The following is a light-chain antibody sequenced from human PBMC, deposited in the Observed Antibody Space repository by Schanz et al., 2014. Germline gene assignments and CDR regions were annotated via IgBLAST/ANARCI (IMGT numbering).Light chain of an antibody. CDR3: CSYAGSSTFVV. J-gene: IGLJ2*01. CDR2: EGN. CDR1: TSDVGSFNL. V-gene: IGLV2-23*03. Sequence: QSALTQPASVSGSPGQSITISCTATTSDVGSFNLVSWYQQHPGKAPKVILYEGNKRPSGVSNRFSGSKSGNTASLTISGLQAEDEADYYCCSYAGSSTFVVFGGGTKLTVL.